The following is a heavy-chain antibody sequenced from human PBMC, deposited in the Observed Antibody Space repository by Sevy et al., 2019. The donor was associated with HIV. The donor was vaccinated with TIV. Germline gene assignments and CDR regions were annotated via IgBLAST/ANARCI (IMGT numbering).Heavy chain of an antibody. D-gene: IGHD3-10*01. Sequence: GGSLRLSCAASGFTFSNAWMSWVRQAPGKGLEWVGRIKSKTDGGTRDYAAPVKGRFTISRDDSKNTLYLQMNSLKTEDTAVYYCTTDLSWYYSGSGTNRLHRPGRYYMDVWGKGTTVTVSS. CDR3: TTDLSWYYSGSGTNRLHRPGRYYMDV. V-gene: IGHV3-15*01. J-gene: IGHJ6*03. CDR2: IKSKTDGGTR. CDR1: GFTFSNAW.